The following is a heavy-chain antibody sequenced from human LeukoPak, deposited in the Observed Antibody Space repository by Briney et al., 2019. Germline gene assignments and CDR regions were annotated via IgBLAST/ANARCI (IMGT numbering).Heavy chain of an antibody. CDR2: IYYSGST. CDR3: ARHHYDFWSGHPTYFDY. CDR1: GGSISSSSYY. D-gene: IGHD3-3*01. V-gene: IGHV4-39*01. J-gene: IGHJ4*02. Sequence: SETLSLTCTVSGGSISSSSYYWGRIRQPPGKGLEWIGSIYYSGSTYYNPSLKSRVTISVDTSKNQFSLKLSSVTAADTAVYYCARHHYDFWSGHPTYFDYWGQGTLVTVSS.